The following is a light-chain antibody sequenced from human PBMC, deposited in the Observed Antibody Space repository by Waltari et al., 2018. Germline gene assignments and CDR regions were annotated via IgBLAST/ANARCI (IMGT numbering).Light chain of an antibody. CDR3: QQTSSRRT. V-gene: IGKV1-39*01. CDR1: QSISNY. CDR2: AAS. Sequence: DIQMTQSPSSLSASVGDRVTITCRASQSISNYLNWYQQKPGKAPKLLIYAASSLQSGVPSRFSGSGSGTDFTLTINSLQPEDFATYYCQQTSSRRTFGQGTKVEIK. J-gene: IGKJ1*01.